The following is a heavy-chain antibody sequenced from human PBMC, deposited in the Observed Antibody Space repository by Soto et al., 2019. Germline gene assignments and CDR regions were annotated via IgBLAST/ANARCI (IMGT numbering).Heavy chain of an antibody. V-gene: IGHV5-51*01. Sequence: GESLNLSCKGSGYSFTGYWIGWVRQMPGKGLEWMGIIYPGDSDTRYSPSFQGQVTISADKSISTAYLQWSSLKASDTAMYYCARHGGRGSYYSYYYYGMDVWGQGTTVTVSS. D-gene: IGHD1-26*01. J-gene: IGHJ6*01. CDR1: GYSFTGYW. CDR3: ARHGGRGSYYSYYYYGMDV. CDR2: IYPGDSDT.